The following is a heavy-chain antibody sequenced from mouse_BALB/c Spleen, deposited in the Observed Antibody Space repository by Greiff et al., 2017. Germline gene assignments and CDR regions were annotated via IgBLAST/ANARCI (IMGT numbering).Heavy chain of an antibody. CDR2: ISSGGST. CDR3: ARGGATSGY. D-gene: IGHD3-1*01. V-gene: IGHV5-6-5*01. CDR1: GFTFSSYA. J-gene: IGHJ2*01. Sequence: EVNVVESGGGLVKPGGSLKLSCAASGFTFSSYAMSWVRQTPEKRLEWVASISSGGSTYYPDSVKGRFTISRDNARNILYLQMSSLRSEDTAMYYCARGGATSGYWGQGTTLTVSS.